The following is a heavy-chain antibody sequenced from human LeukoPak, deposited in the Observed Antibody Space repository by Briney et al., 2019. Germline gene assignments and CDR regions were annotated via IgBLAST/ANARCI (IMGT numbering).Heavy chain of an antibody. CDR2: IKQDGSEK. CDR3: ARDASIAVATPTDY. J-gene: IGHJ4*02. D-gene: IGHD6-19*01. V-gene: IGHV3-7*01. Sequence: GGSLRLSCAASGFTFSSYWMSWVGQAPGKGLEWVANIKQDGSEKYYVDSVKGRFSISRENAKNSLYLQMNSLRAEDTAVYYCARDASIAVATPTDYWGQGTLVTVSS. CDR1: GFTFSSYW.